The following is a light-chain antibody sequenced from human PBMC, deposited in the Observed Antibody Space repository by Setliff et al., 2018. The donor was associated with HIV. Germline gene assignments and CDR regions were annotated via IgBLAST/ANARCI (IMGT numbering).Light chain of an antibody. CDR2: DDS. Sequence: SYELTQPPSVSVAPGKTARITCGGNNIGSKSVHWYQQKPGRAPVLVVHDDSDRPSGIPERFSGSNSGNTATLTIRRVEAGDEADYYCQVWDSSSDHPGVFGTGTKVTVL. CDR1: NIGSKS. CDR3: QVWDSSSDHPGV. J-gene: IGLJ1*01. V-gene: IGLV3-21*03.